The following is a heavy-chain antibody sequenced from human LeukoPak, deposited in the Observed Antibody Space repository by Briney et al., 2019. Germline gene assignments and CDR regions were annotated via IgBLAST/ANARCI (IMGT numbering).Heavy chain of an antibody. CDR1: GFTFSDYY. CDR3: ARVRVAARLHYFDY. J-gene: IGHJ4*02. CDR2: INSSSSYT. Sequence: GGSLRLSCAASGFTFSDYYMSWIRQAPGKGLEWVSYINSSSSYTNYADSVKGRFTISRDNAKNSLYLQMNSLRAEDTAVYYCARVRVAARLHYFDYWGQGTLVTVSS. D-gene: IGHD6-6*01. V-gene: IGHV3-11*06.